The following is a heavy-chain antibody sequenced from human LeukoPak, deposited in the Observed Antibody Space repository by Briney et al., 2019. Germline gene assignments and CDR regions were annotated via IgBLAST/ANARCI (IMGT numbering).Heavy chain of an antibody. Sequence: GGSLRLSCAASGFTFSNYGMNWVRQAPGKGLEWVSYISSSSGVTIYYADSVKGRFTISRDNAKNSLYLQMNSLRAEDTAVYYCARSSSGWYYFDNWGQGILVTVSS. CDR2: ISSSSGVTI. CDR1: GFTFSNYG. J-gene: IGHJ4*02. CDR3: ARSSSGWYYFDN. D-gene: IGHD6-19*01. V-gene: IGHV3-48*03.